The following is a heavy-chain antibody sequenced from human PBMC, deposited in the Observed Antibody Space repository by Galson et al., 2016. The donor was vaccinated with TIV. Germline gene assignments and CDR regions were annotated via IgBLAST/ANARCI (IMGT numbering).Heavy chain of an antibody. CDR3: ARDGMEGMDV. Sequence: SVKVSCKASGYTFTSYKIHWVRQAPGQGLEWMGIVNPSGGSTSYAQKFQGRITMTRDTSTRTFYMDLSSLRSENTAMYYCARDGMEGMDVWGQGTTVTVSS. CDR2: VNPSGGST. J-gene: IGHJ6*02. CDR1: GYTFTSYK. V-gene: IGHV1-46*01. D-gene: IGHD1-26*01.